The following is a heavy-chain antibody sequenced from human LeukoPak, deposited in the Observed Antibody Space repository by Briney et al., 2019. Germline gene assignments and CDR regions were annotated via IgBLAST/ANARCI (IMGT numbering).Heavy chain of an antibody. V-gene: IGHV3-9*03. CDR2: ISWNSGSI. Sequence: GRSLRLSCAASGFTFDDYAMHWVRQAPGKGLEWVSGISWNSGSIGYADSVKGRFTISRDNAKNSLYLQMNSLRAEDMALYYCAKSSGYYFYYFDYWGREPWSPSPQ. CDR1: GFTFDDYA. J-gene: IGHJ4*02. CDR3: AKSSGYYFYYFDY. D-gene: IGHD3-22*01.